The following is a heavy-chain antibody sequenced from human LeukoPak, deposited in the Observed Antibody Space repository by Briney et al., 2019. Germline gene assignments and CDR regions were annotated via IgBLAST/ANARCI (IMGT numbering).Heavy chain of an antibody. J-gene: IGHJ4*02. CDR1: GGSISSDNW. V-gene: IGHV4-4*02. D-gene: IGHD4-17*01. CDR2: IYHSGST. CDR3: ARVDYGDYGAYYFDY. Sequence: SGTLSLTCAVSGGSISSDNWWSWVRQPPGKGLEWIGEIYHSGSTNYNPSLKSRVTISVDKSKNQFSLKLSSVTAADTAVYYCARVDYGDYGAYYFDYWGQGTLVTVSS.